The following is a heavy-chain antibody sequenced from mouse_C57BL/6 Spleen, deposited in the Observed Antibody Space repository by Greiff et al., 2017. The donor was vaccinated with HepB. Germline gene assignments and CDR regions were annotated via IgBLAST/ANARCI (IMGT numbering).Heavy chain of an antibody. CDR3: AVYYGYDRGFAY. V-gene: IGHV1-55*01. CDR2: IYPGSGST. J-gene: IGHJ3*01. CDR1: GYTFTSYW. D-gene: IGHD2-2*01. Sequence: QVQLQQPGAELVKPGASVKMSCKASGYTFTSYWITWVKQRPGQGLEWIGDIYPGSGSTNYNEKFKSKATLTVDTSSSTAYMQLSSLTSEDSAVYYCAVYYGYDRGFAYWGQGTLVTVSA.